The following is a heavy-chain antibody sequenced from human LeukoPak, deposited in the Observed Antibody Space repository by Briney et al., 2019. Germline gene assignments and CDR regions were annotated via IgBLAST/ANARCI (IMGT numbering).Heavy chain of an antibody. CDR2: LYSDGST. D-gene: IGHD1-26*01. V-gene: IGHV3-53*01. CDR1: GFTVSRNY. CDR3: ARDPYSGGYGAYYYYYMDV. J-gene: IGHJ6*03. Sequence: GGSLRLSCAASGFTVSRNYMSWVRQAPGKGLEWVSVLYSDGSTYHADSVKGRFTISRDNAKNSLYLQMDSLRAEDTAVYYCARDPYSGGYGAYYYYYMDVWGKGTTVTISS.